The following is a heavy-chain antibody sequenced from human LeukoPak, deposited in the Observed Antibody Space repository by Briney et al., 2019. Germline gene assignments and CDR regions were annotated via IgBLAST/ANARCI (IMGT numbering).Heavy chain of an antibody. CDR2: THYSGST. V-gene: IGHV4-61*01. J-gene: IGHJ3*02. CDR3: ASGYCGGACQLGGVDM. CDR1: GGSISSSSYY. D-gene: IGHD2-21*02. Sequence: SETLSLTCTVSGGSISSSSYYWSWLRQRPGKGLEYIGYTHYSGSTNYNPSLKSRVTISLDTSGNQFSLKLSSVTAADTAVYYCASGYCGGACQLGGVDMWGQGTMVTVSS.